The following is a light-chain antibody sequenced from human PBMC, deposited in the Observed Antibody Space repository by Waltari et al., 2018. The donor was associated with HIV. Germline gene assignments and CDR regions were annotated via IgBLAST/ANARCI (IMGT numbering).Light chain of an antibody. V-gene: IGLV1-44*01. CDR1: SSNIGSNS. Sequence: QSVLTQPPSASGTPGQRVTISCSGGSSNIGSNSVHWYQQLPGTAPRLLLYSTNHRPFRVPDRFSGSKSGTSASLAIRWLQSEDEADYYCATWDDTLNGVIFGGGTKLTVL. CDR2: STN. CDR3: ATWDDTLNGVI. J-gene: IGLJ2*01.